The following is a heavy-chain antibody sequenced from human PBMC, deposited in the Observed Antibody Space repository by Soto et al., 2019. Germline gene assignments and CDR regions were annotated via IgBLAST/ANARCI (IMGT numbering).Heavy chain of an antibody. Sequence: SETLSLTCTVSGGSISSYYWSWIRQPPGKGLEWIGYIYYSGGTNYNPSLKSRVTISVDTSKNQFSLKLSSVTAADTAVYYCGSRYGPGFDYWGQGTLVTSPQ. CDR2: IYYSGGT. D-gene: IGHD4-17*01. V-gene: IGHV4-59*08. CDR3: GSRYGPGFDY. J-gene: IGHJ4*02. CDR1: GGSISSYY.